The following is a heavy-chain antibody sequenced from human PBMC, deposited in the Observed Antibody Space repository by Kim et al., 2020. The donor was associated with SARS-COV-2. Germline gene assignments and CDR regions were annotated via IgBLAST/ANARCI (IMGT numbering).Heavy chain of an antibody. CDR2: ISSNSGAI. Sequence: GSLRLSCAASGLTFSSHAMSWVRQAPGKGLEWVSAISSNSGAIFYTDSVKGRFTTSRDNSKNTLYLQMSSLRAEDTAVYYCAKDSGTTRINYFDYWGQGTLVTVSS. D-gene: IGHD1-1*01. CDR3: AKDSGTTRINYFDY. CDR1: GLTFSSHA. V-gene: IGHV3-23*01. J-gene: IGHJ4*02.